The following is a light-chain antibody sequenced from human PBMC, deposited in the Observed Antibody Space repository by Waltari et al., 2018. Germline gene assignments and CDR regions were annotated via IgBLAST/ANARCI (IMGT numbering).Light chain of an antibody. J-gene: IGLJ1*01. V-gene: IGLV3-1*01. CDR3: QTWDDTTV. CDR1: KLEDKY. CDR2: PDP. Sequence: SYELTQPPSVSVSPGQTATIYCSATKLEDKYVSWYQQKTGQPPVLVMYPDPKRPSVSPGRFSGSNSGNTATRIISGTQALDEAVYYCQTWDDTTVFGGGTTVSVL.